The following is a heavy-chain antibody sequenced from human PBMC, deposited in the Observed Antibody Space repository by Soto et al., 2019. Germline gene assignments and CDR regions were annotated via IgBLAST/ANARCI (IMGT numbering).Heavy chain of an antibody. CDR1: GYTFNSYY. Sequence: QVQLVQSGAEVKKPGASVKVSCKASGYTFNSYYMHWVRQAPGQGLEWMGIINPSGGSTSYAQKFQGRVTMTRDTSTSTVYMELSSLRSEDTAVYYCARDKSRYDFWSGYRSAFDIWGQGTMVTVSS. CDR2: INPSGGST. D-gene: IGHD3-3*01. V-gene: IGHV1-46*02. CDR3: ARDKSRYDFWSGYRSAFDI. J-gene: IGHJ3*02.